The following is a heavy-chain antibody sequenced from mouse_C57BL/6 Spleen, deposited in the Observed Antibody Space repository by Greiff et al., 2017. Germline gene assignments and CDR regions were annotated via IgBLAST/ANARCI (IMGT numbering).Heavy chain of an antibody. V-gene: IGHV5-16*01. CDR2: INYDGSST. D-gene: IGHD1-1*01. Sequence: EVKLVESEGGLVQPGSSMKLSCTASGFTFSDYYMAWVRQVPEKGLEWVANINYDGSSTYYLDSLKSRFIISRDNAKNILYLQMSSLKSEDTATYYCARRGTYYSSSYGYYFDYWGQGTTLTVSS. CDR1: GFTFSDYY. J-gene: IGHJ2*01. CDR3: ARRGTYYSSSYGYYFDY.